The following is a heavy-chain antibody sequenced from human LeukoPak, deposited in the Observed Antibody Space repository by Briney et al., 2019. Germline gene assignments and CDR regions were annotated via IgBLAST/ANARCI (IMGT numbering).Heavy chain of an antibody. CDR1: GFSLSTSGVG. D-gene: IGHD3-10*01. CDR2: IYWDDAK. V-gene: IGHV2-5*02. J-gene: IGHJ5*02. CDR3: AHGSSYGSGSFYPYNWFDP. Sequence: SGPTLVNPTQTLTLTCTFSGFSLSTSGVGVGWIRQPPGKALEWLALIYWDDAKRYSPSLKSRLTITKDTSKNQVVLTMTTMDPVDTATYYCAHGSSYGSGSFYPYNWFDPWGQGTLVTVSS.